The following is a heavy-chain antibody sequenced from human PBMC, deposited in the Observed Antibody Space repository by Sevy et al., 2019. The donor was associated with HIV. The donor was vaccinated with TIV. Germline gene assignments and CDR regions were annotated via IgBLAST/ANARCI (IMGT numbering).Heavy chain of an antibody. D-gene: IGHD3-3*01. CDR1: GGSISSYY. CDR2: IYYSGST. J-gene: IGHJ4*02. CDR3: ARGQQDDFWSGYYYFDY. V-gene: IGHV4-59*13. Sequence: PETLSLTCTVSGGSISSYYWSWIRQPPGKGLEWIGYIYYSGSTNYNPSLKSRVTISVDTSKNQFSLKLSSVTAADTAVYYCARGQQDDFWSGYYYFDYWGQGTLVTVSS.